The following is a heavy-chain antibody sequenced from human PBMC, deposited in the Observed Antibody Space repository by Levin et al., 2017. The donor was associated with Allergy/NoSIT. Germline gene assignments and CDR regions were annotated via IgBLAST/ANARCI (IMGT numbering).Heavy chain of an antibody. CDR3: LAARNFDY. J-gene: IGHJ4*02. V-gene: IGHV3-30-3*01. Sequence: GGSLSLSCAASGFTFSSYAMHWVRQAPGKGLEWVAVISYDGSNKYYADSVKGRFTISRDNSKNTLYLQMNSLRAEDTAVYYCLAARNFDYWGQGTLVTVSS. CDR1: GFTFSSYA. D-gene: IGHD6-6*01. CDR2: ISYDGSNK.